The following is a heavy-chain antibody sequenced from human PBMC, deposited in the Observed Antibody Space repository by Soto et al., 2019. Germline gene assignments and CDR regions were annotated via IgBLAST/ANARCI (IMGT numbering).Heavy chain of an antibody. D-gene: IGHD1-7*01. Sequence: LSLTCTVSGGSISSGGYYWSWIRQHPGKGLEWIGYIYYSGSTYYNPSLKSRVTISVDTSKNQFSLKLSSVTAADTAVYYCARDTTGRTGTTYYYYGMDVWGQGTTVTVSS. V-gene: IGHV4-31*03. J-gene: IGHJ6*02. CDR1: GGSISSGGYY. CDR2: IYYSGST. CDR3: ARDTTGRTGTTYYYYGMDV.